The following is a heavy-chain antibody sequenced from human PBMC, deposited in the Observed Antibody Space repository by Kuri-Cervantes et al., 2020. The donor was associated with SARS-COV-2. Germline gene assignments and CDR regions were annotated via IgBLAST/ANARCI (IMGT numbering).Heavy chain of an antibody. Sequence: SLKISCAASGFTFDDYAMHWVRQAPGKGLEWVSGISWNSGSIGYADSVKGRFTISRHNSKNTLYLQMNSLRVEDTAVYYCARDYEGGGYDYWGQGTLVTVSS. J-gene: IGHJ4*02. CDR3: ARDYEGGGYDY. V-gene: IGHV3-9*01. CDR1: GFTFDDYA. CDR2: ISWNSGSI. D-gene: IGHD5-12*01.